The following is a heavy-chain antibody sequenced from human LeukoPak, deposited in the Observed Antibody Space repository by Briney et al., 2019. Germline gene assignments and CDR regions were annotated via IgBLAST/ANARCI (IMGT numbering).Heavy chain of an antibody. V-gene: IGHV4-59*08. Sequence: PSETLSLTCTVSGGSITSYYWSWIRQPPGKALEWIGYIFYSGSTNYNPSLKSRVTISVDMSKNQFSLNLSSVTAADTAMYYCASHGRNSGAPNYWGQGALVTVSS. CDR2: IFYSGST. D-gene: IGHD2/OR15-2a*01. J-gene: IGHJ4*02. CDR3: ASHGRNSGAPNY. CDR1: GGSITSYY.